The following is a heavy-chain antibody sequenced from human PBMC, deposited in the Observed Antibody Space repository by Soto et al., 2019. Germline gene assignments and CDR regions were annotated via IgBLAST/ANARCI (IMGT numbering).Heavy chain of an antibody. CDR3: ARLLSEGYYYSMDV. CDR2: IYPGDSDT. CDR1: GYSFTSYW. Sequence: GESLKISCNGFGYSFTSYWTAWVRQMPGKGLEWMGVIYPGDSDTRYSPSFQGHVTISADKSSNTAYLQWDSLRASDSAMYYCARLLSEGYYYSMDVWGQGTTVTVSS. J-gene: IGHJ6*02. V-gene: IGHV5-51*01.